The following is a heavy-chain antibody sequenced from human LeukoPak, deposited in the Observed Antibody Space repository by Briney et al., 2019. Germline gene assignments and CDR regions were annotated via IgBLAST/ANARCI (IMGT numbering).Heavy chain of an antibody. J-gene: IGHJ4*02. D-gene: IGHD1-14*01. CDR2: ISYDGSNK. CDR1: GFTFNIYA. CDR3: ANNGNFDN. Sequence: PGRSLRLSCAASGFTFNIYAMHWVRQAPGKGLEWVAVISYDGSNKYYADSVKGRVTISRDNSKNTLFLQMNSLRAEDTAVYYCANNGNFDNWGQGTLVTVSS. V-gene: IGHV3-30*04.